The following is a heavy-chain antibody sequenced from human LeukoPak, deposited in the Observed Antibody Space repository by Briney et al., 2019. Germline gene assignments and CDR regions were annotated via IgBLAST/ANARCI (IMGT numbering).Heavy chain of an antibody. Sequence: SETLSLTCTVSGGSISSYYWSWIRQPPGKGLEWIGYIYYSGSTNYNPSLKSRVTISVDTSKNQFSLKLSSVTAADTAVYCCARVLAGERRRFDYWGQGTLVTVSS. D-gene: IGHD2-15*01. CDR2: IYYSGST. J-gene: IGHJ4*02. V-gene: IGHV4-59*01. CDR3: ARVLAGERRRFDY. CDR1: GGSISSYY.